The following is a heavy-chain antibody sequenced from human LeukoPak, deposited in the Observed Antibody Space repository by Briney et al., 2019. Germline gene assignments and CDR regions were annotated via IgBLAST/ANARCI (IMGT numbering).Heavy chain of an antibody. CDR2: INPNSGGT. V-gene: IGHV1-2*02. J-gene: IGHJ4*02. D-gene: IGHD6-19*01. CDR3: ARSDSSGWHGY. CDR1: GYTFTGYY. Sequence: ASVKVSCKASGYTFTGYYMHWVRQAPGQGLEWMGWINPNSGGTNYAQNFQGRVTMTRDTSISTAYMELSRLRSDDTAVYYCARSDSSGWHGYWGQGTLVTVSS.